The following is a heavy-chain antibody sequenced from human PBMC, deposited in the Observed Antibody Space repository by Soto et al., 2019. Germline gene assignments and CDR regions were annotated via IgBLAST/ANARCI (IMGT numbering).Heavy chain of an antibody. D-gene: IGHD3-22*01. J-gene: IGHJ4*02. V-gene: IGHV1-69*06. CDR1: GGTFSSYA. Sequence: SVKVSCKASGGTFSSYAISWVRQAPGHGLEWMGGIIPIFGTANYAQKFQGRVTITADKSTSTAYMELSSLRSEDTAVYYCASSYYDSSGYYSPQAPHFDYWGQGTLVTVSS. CDR3: ASSYYDSSGYYSPQAPHFDY. CDR2: IIPIFGTA.